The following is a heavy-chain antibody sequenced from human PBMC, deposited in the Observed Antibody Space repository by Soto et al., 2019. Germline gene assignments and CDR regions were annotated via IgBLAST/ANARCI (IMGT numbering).Heavy chain of an antibody. CDR3: AKESLPYYDTSVSSRAVIYY. J-gene: IGHJ4*01. CDR1: GGIFISYA. V-gene: IGHV1-69*11. D-gene: IGHD3-22*01. Sequence: VQLIQSGAEVKQPGSSVKGSCKASGGIFISYAFSWVRQAPAQGLEWVGRITPILGPPNDEQTFQGRVTITADESTSTAYMELSSLLSEDTAVYYFAKESLPYYDTSVSSRAVIYYWCHGTLVNVA. CDR2: ITPILGPP.